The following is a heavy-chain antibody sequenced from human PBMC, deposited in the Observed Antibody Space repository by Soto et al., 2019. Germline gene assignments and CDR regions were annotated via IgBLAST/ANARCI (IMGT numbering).Heavy chain of an antibody. V-gene: IGHV1-2*04. CDR3: ARDWSGYDFFWFDP. CDR1: GYTFTGYY. CDR2: INPNSGGT. J-gene: IGHJ5*02. D-gene: IGHD5-12*01. Sequence: ASVKVSCKASGYTFTGYYMHWVRQAPGQGLEWMGWINPNSGGTNYAQKFQGWVTMTRDTSISTAYMELSRLRSDDTAVYYCARDWSGYDFFWFDPWGQGTLVTLSS.